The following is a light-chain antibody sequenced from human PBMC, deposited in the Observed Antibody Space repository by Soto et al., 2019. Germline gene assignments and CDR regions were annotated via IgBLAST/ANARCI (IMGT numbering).Light chain of an antibody. Sequence: QLVLTQPASVSGSPGQSVTISCTGTNSDVGGYNYVSWYQQHPGKAPKLIVYEVTDRPLGVSNRFSGSKSGNTASLTISGLQAEDEADYYCSSYTSSSTVVFGGGTQLTVL. CDR3: SSYTSSSTVV. CDR2: EVT. J-gene: IGLJ2*01. CDR1: NSDVGGYNY. V-gene: IGLV2-14*01.